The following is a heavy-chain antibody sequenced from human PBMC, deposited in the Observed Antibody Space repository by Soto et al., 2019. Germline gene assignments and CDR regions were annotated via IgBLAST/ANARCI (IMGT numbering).Heavy chain of an antibody. V-gene: IGHV1-69*13. CDR2: IIPIFGTA. CDR3: ARDTVEGAAQTFDY. J-gene: IGHJ4*02. CDR1: GYTFTGYY. Sequence: PGASVKVSCKASGYTFTGYYMHWVRQAPGQGLEWMGGIIPIFGTANYAQKFQGRVTITADESTSTAYMELSSLRSEDTAVYYCARDTVEGAAQTFDYWGQGTLVTVSS. D-gene: IGHD3-16*01.